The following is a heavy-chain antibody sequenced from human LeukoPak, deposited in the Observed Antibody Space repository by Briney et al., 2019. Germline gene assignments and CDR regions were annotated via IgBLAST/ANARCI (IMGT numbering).Heavy chain of an antibody. D-gene: IGHD4-17*01. J-gene: IGHJ4*02. CDR1: GGSISSYY. CDR3: ARAPHGDHGSLDY. CDR2: IYYSGST. V-gene: IGHV4-59*01. Sequence: RPSETLSLTCTVSGGSISSYYWSWIRQPPGKGLEWIGYIYYSGSTNYNPSLKSRVTISVDTSKNQFSLKLSSVTAADTAVYYCARAPHGDHGSLDYWGQGTLVTVSS.